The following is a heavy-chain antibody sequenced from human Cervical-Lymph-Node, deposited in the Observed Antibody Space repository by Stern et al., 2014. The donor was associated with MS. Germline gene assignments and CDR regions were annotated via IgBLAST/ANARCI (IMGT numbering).Heavy chain of an antibody. Sequence: QVTLKESGPALVKPTQTLTLTCTFSGFSLSTSGMCVSWIRQPPGKALEWLARLCWDDDKYYSTSLKTRLTISKDTSKNQVVLTMTNMDPVDTATYYCARSSGAQIDYGDYFYDYWGQGTLVTVSS. CDR2: LCWDDDK. D-gene: IGHD4-17*01. CDR1: GFSLSTSGMC. V-gene: IGHV2-70*15. CDR3: ARSSGAQIDYGDYFYDY. J-gene: IGHJ4*02.